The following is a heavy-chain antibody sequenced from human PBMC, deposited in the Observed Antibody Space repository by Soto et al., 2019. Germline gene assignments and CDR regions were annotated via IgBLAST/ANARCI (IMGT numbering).Heavy chain of an antibody. J-gene: IGHJ6*02. V-gene: IGHV3-53*02. CDR3: AKDLGPLRLLNYYFYGLDV. Sequence: EVQLVETGGGVVQRGGSLTLSCNASGFSVSSTYMSWVRQAPGRGLEWVAVIESVGRAHYADSVKGRFTISRDYPKNIIYLQMHTLRADDTAVYYCAKDLGPLRLLNYYFYGLDVWGQGTSVTVSS. CDR2: IESVGRA. CDR1: GFSVSSTY. D-gene: IGHD2-15*01.